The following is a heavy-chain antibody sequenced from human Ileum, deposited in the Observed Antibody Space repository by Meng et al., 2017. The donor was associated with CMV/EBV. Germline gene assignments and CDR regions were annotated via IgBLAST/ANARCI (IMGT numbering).Heavy chain of an antibody. CDR3: AKDGGGSSWDGFFDS. D-gene: IGHD6-13*01. V-gene: IGHV3-33*06. J-gene: IGHJ4*02. CDR1: GFNFRRNA. Sequence: GGPLRLSCAASGFNFRRNAMHWVRQAPGKGLEWVAIIWFDESNKYYADSVKGRFTISRDNSKNMLYLQMNSLRAEDTAVYYCAKDGGGSSWDGFFDSWGQGSLVTVSS. CDR2: IWFDESNK.